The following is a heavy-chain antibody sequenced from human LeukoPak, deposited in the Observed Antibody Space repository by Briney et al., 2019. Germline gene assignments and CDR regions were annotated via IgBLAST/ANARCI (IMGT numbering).Heavy chain of an antibody. V-gene: IGHV4-39*01. Sequence: SETLSLTCTVSGGSISSSSYYWGWNRPPPGQGLEWIGSIYYSGSTYYNPSLKSRVTISVDTSKNQFSLKLSSVTAADTAVYYCATLDRTTDAFDIWGQGTMVTVSS. D-gene: IGHD1-1*01. CDR3: ATLDRTTDAFDI. J-gene: IGHJ3*02. CDR2: IYYSGST. CDR1: GGSISSSSYY.